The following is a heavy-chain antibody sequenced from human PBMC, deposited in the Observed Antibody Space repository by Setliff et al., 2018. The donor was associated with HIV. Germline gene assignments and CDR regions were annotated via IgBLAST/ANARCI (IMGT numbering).Heavy chain of an antibody. CDR1: GGTFSSYA. D-gene: IGHD6-19*01. CDR3: ARPRSGWYHYYYMDV. CDR2: IIPILGIA. V-gene: IGHV1-69*10. J-gene: IGHJ6*03. Sequence: SVKVSCKASGGTFSSYAISWVRQAPGQGLEWMGGIIPILGIASYAQKFQGRVTITADKSTSTAYMELSSLRSEDTAVYYCARPRSGWYHYYYMDVWGKGTTVTVSS.